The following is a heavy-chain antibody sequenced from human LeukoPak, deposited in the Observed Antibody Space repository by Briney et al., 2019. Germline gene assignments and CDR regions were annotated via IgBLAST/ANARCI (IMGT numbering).Heavy chain of an antibody. D-gene: IGHD2-2*02. Sequence: PGRSLRLSCAASGFTFSSYWMSWVRQAPGKGLEWVANIKKDGSEKYYVDSVKGRFTISRDNAKNSLYPQMNSLRAEDTAVYFCARDSDYTWDYWGQGTLVTVSS. J-gene: IGHJ4*02. CDR2: IKKDGSEK. V-gene: IGHV3-7*01. CDR1: GFTFSSYW. CDR3: ARDSDYTWDY.